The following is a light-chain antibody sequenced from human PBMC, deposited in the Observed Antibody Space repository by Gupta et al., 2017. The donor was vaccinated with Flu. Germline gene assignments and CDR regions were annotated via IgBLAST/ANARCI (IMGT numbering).Light chain of an antibody. CDR3: QQYYYGLSNS. Sequence: DIQMTQSPSSLSASVGDRVTITCQASQDISNYLNWYQQKPGKAPKLLIYDASNLETGVPTRLSGSGSATDFTFTISSLLPEDNATYYCQQYYYGLSNSFGQGTRLEIK. V-gene: IGKV1-33*01. CDR2: DAS. CDR1: QDISNY. J-gene: IGKJ5*01.